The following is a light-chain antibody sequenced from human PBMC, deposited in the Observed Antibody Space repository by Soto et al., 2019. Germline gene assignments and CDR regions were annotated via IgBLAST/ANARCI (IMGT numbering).Light chain of an antibody. CDR2: RAS. CDR1: QTVDNTY. J-gene: IGKJ2*01. CDR3: QQYDTSPPLFT. V-gene: IGKV3-20*01. Sequence: EVVLTQSPGTLSLSPGERATLSCRASQTVDNTYLAWYQQKPGQAPRLLIYRASSRAAGVPDRFSGSGSGTDFTLTISTLDPEDFAVYYCQQYDTSPPLFTFGQGTKLEIK.